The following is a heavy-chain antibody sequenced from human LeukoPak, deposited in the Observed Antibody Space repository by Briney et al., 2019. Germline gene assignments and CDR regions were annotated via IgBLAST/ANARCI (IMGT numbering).Heavy chain of an antibody. CDR1: GFTLSNAW. CDR2: IKSKTDGGTT. Sequence: GGSLRLSCAASGFTLSNAWMSWVRQAPGKGLEWVGRIKSKTDGGTTDYAAPVKGRFTISRDDSKNTLYLQMNSLKTEDTAVYYCSTVPPIAAAEFDYWGQGTLVTVSS. CDR3: STVPPIAAAEFDY. D-gene: IGHD6-13*01. V-gene: IGHV3-15*01. J-gene: IGHJ4*02.